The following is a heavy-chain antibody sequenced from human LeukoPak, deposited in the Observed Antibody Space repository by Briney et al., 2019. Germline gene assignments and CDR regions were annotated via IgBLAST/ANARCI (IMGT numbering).Heavy chain of an antibody. V-gene: IGHV3-30*03. J-gene: IGHJ4*02. CDR2: ISYDGSNK. CDR3: ARGVAVAGTSCDY. D-gene: IGHD6-19*01. CDR1: GFTVSSSY. Sequence: GGSLRLSCAASGFTVSSSYMSWVRQAPGKGLEWVAVISYDGSNKYYADSVKGRFTISRDNSKNTLYLQMNSLRAEDTAVYYCARGVAVAGTSCDYWGQGTLVTVSS.